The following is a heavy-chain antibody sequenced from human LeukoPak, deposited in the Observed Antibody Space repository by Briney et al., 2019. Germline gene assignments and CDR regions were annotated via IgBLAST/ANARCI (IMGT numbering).Heavy chain of an antibody. CDR2: INPSDGST. CDR3: ARPSGYYAYFDY. D-gene: IGHD3-22*01. J-gene: IGHJ4*02. Sequence: AAVKVSCKASGYTFTSYYMHWVRQPPGQGLEWVGIINPSDGSTSYAQKFQGRVSMTRDTSTSTVYMELSSLRSEDTAVYYCARPSGYYAYFDYWGQGTLVTVSS. CDR1: GYTFTSYY. V-gene: IGHV1-46*03.